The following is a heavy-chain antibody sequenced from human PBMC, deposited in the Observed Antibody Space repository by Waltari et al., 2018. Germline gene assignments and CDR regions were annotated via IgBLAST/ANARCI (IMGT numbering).Heavy chain of an antibody. J-gene: IGHJ2*01. CDR1: GGSFSGYY. CDR3: ARMTHDFWSGYYQRPRSYWYFDL. CDR2: INHSGST. Sequence: QVQLQQWGAGLLKPSETLSLTCAVYGGSFSGYYWSWIRQPPGKGLEWIGEINHSGSTNYNPSLKLRVTISVDTPKNQFSLKLSSVTAADTAVYYCARMTHDFWSGYYQRPRSYWYFDLWGRGTLVTVSS. D-gene: IGHD3-3*01. V-gene: IGHV4-34*01.